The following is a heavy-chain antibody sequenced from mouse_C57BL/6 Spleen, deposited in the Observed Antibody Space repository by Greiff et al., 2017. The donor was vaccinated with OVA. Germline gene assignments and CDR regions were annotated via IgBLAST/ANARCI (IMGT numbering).Heavy chain of an antibody. CDR3: ARRGQLRLQAMAY. J-gene: IGHJ4*01. CDR1: GYTFTSYW. V-gene: IGHV1-52*01. Sequence: QVQLQQPGAELVRPGSSVKLSCKASGYTFTSYWMHWVKQRPIQGLEWIGNIDPSDSETHYNQKFKDKATLTVDKSSSTAYMQLSSLTSEDSAVSYCARRGQLRLQAMAYWGQGTSVTVSS. D-gene: IGHD3-2*02. CDR2: IDPSDSET.